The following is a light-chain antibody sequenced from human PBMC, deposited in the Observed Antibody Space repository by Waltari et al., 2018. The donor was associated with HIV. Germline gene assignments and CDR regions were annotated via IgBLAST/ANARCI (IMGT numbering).Light chain of an antibody. V-gene: IGKV3-20*01. CDR3: QQYDRSWVT. CDR1: QTVDRNY. J-gene: IGKJ4*01. CDR2: GAS. Sequence: EILLTQSPGTLSLAPGERGTLSCRASQTVDRNYLSWYQKKPGQGPRLLVLGASRRATGIPDRFSGSGSGTDFTLTISRLEPEDFAVYYCQQYDRSWVTFGGGTKVEIK.